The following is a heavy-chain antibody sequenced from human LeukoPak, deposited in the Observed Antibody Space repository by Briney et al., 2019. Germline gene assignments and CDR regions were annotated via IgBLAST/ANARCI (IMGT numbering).Heavy chain of an antibody. CDR1: GFTFSSYS. CDR3: ARAGATWYFDY. J-gene: IGHJ4*02. D-gene: IGHD1-26*01. Sequence: GGSLRLSCAASGFTFSSYSMNRVRQAPGKGLEWVSSISSSSSYIYYADSVKGRFTISRDNAKNSLYLQMNSLRAEDTAVYYCARAGATWYFDYWGQGTLVTVSS. V-gene: IGHV3-21*03. CDR2: ISSSSSYI.